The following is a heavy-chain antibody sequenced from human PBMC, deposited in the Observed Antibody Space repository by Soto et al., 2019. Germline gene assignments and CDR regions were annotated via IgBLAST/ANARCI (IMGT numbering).Heavy chain of an antibody. CDR3: VRYGVAATY. Sequence: ASVKVSCKASGYTFTSYNIHWVRQATGQGLEWMGWMNPNSGNTGYAQKFQDRITLTRDTSITTAYMELSSLRSDDTAVYFCVRYGVAATYWGQGTQVTVSS. CDR2: MNPNSGNT. CDR1: GYTFTSYN. D-gene: IGHD2-8*01. J-gene: IGHJ4*02. V-gene: IGHV1-8*01.